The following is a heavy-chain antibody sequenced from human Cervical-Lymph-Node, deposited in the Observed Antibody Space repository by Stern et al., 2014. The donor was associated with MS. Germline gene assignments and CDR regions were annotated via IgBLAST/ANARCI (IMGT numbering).Heavy chain of an antibody. CDR2: INPYNGGT. V-gene: IGHV1-2*04. Sequence: VQLVESGAEVKNPGASVKVSCKASGYTFTDYYMQWMRQAPGQGLEWMGWINPYNGGTKSAQKFQGWVTMTRDTSTSKAYMELSRLRSDDTAIYYCARASTTANNYYDGVDVWGQGTTVTVTS. CDR1: GYTFTDYY. CDR3: ARASTTANNYYDGVDV. D-gene: IGHD1-1*01. J-gene: IGHJ6*02.